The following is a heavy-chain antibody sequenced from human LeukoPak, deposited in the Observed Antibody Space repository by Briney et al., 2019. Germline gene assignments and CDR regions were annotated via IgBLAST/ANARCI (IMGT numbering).Heavy chain of an antibody. Sequence: PGGSLRLSCAASGFTFNRHWMAWVRQAPGKGLEWVANIKQDGSDQYYVGSVKGRFTISRDNAKNTLYLQVNSLRAEDTAVYYCAKDSSADDSSGYSYYFDYWGQGTLVTVSS. CDR1: GFTFNRHW. D-gene: IGHD3-22*01. V-gene: IGHV3-7*01. J-gene: IGHJ4*02. CDR2: IKQDGSDQ. CDR3: AKDSSADDSSGYSYYFDY.